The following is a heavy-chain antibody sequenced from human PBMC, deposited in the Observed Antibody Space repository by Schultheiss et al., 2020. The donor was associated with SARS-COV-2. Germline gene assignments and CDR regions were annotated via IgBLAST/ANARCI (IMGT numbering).Heavy chain of an antibody. J-gene: IGHJ4*02. Sequence: SETLSLTCAVSGGSISSGGYSWSWIRQPPGKGLEWIGYIYHSGSTYYNPSLKSRVTISVDTSKNQFSLKLSSVTAADTAVYYCARDRTRGIVGATTADYWGQGTLVTVSS. CDR3: ARDRTRGIVGATTADY. V-gene: IGHV4-30-2*01. D-gene: IGHD1-26*01. CDR2: IYHSGST. CDR1: GGSISSGGYS.